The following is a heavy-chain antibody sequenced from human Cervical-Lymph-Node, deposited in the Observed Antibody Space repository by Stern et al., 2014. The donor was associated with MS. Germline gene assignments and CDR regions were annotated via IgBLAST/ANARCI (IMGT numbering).Heavy chain of an antibody. CDR2: IDHSGGS. V-gene: IGHV4-30-2*01. J-gene: IGHJ4*02. Sequence: QVQLVESGSGLVKPSQTLSLTCAVSGGSISSRGYSWTWIRQPPGKALEWIGHIDHSGGSYFHPSLESRVTMSVDTSKNQFSLKLSSVTAADTALYYCAREYDASGYYDYWGQGTQVTVSS. CDR3: AREYDASGYYDY. CDR1: GGSISSRGYS. D-gene: IGHD3-22*01.